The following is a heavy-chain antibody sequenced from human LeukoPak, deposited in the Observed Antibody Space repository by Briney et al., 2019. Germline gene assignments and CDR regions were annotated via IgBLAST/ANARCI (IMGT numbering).Heavy chain of an antibody. CDR2: IRNDGATR. CDR1: GISFSNYA. CDR3: ARDGHSSGSFDY. Sequence: GGSLRLSCAVSGISFSNYAMAWVRQAQGKGLEWVASIRNDGATRDYAGSVKGRFTISRDNSKNTLYLQLNSLRPEDTAVYYCARDGHSSGSFDYWGQGTLVTVSS. J-gene: IGHJ4*02. D-gene: IGHD3-10*01. V-gene: IGHV3-23*01.